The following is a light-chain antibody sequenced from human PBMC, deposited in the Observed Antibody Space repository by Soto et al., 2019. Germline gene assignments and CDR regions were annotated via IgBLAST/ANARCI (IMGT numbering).Light chain of an antibody. V-gene: IGKV3-20*01. Sequence: IGLTQSPGTLSLSPGERATLSCRASQSVSSSYLAWYQQKPGQAPRLLIYGASSRATGIPDRFSGSGSGTDFPLTISRLEPDDFAVYYCQQYGSSLWTFGQGTKVEIK. J-gene: IGKJ1*01. CDR2: GAS. CDR1: QSVSSSY. CDR3: QQYGSSLWT.